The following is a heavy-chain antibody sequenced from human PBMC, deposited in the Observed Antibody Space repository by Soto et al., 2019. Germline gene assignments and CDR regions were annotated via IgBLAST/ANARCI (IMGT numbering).Heavy chain of an antibody. D-gene: IGHD3-10*01. V-gene: IGHV4-31*01. CDR1: GGSISSGGYY. Sequence: SETLSLTCTVSGGSISSGGYYWSWIRQHPGKGLEWIGYIYYSGSTYYNTSLKSQVTISVDTSKNQFSLKLSSVTAADTAVYYCARDYYGSGSYYGNYYYYYGMDVWGQGTTVTVS. CDR3: ARDYYGSGSYYGNYYYYYGMDV. CDR2: IYYSGST. J-gene: IGHJ6*02.